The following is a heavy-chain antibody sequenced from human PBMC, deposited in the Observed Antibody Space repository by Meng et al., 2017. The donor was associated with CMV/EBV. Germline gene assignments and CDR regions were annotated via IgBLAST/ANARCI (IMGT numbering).Heavy chain of an antibody. CDR3: ARAFLTRPYGMDV. CDR1: GGTFSSYA. V-gene: IGHV1-69*05. CDR2: IIPIFGTA. D-gene: IGHD4/OR15-4a*01. J-gene: IGHJ6*02. Sequence: SVKVSCKASGGTFSSYAISWVRQAPGQGLEWMGGIIPIFGTANYAQKFQGRVTITTDASTSTAYMELSSLGSEDTAVYYCARAFLTRPYGMDVWGQGTTVTVSS.